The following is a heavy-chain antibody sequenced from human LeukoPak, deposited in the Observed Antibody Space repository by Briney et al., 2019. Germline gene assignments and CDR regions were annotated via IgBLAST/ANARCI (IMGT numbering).Heavy chain of an antibody. V-gene: IGHV3-30*18. Sequence: GGSLRLSCAASGFTFSNYGMYWVRQAPGKGLEWVAVISHDGSNKHYGGSVKGRFTISRDSSKNTLFLQMNSLRAEDTAVYYCAKGIPGTTGLDYWGQGTLVTVSS. CDR3: AKGIPGTTGLDY. CDR2: ISHDGSNK. CDR1: GFTFSNYG. J-gene: IGHJ4*02. D-gene: IGHD1-20*01.